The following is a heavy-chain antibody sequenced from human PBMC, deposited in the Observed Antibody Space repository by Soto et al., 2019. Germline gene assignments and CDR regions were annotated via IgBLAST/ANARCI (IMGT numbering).Heavy chain of an antibody. CDR2: ISGSGGST. J-gene: IGHJ5*02. CDR3: AKDAVHNRNYPNWFDP. V-gene: IGHV3-23*01. Sequence: GGSLRLSCAASGFTFSSYAMSWVRQAPGKGLEWVSAISGSGGSTYYADSVKGRFTISRDNSKNTLYLQMNSLRAEDTAVYYCAKDAVHNRNYPNWFDPWGQGTLVTVSS. CDR1: GFTFSSYA. D-gene: IGHD1-7*01.